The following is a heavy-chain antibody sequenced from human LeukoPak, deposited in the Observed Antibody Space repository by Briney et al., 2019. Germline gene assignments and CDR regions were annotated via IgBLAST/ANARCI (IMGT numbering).Heavy chain of an antibody. CDR2: IWYDGSNK. J-gene: IGHJ3*02. Sequence: PGGSLRLSCAASGFTFSSYGMHWVRQAPGKGLEWVAVIWYDGSNKNYADSVKGRFTISRDNSKNTLYLQMNSLRAEDTAVYYCARDGESSITMVRGSGDAFDIWGQGTMVTVSS. V-gene: IGHV3-33*01. CDR1: GFTFSSYG. D-gene: IGHD3-10*01. CDR3: ARDGESSITMVRGSGDAFDI.